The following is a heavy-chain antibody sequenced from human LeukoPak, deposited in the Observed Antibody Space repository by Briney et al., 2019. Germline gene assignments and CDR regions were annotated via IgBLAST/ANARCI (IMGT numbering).Heavy chain of an antibody. CDR2: ISAYNGNT. J-gene: IGHJ5*02. V-gene: IGHV1-18*01. Sequence: ASVKVSCTASGYTFTSYGISWVRQAPGQGLEWMGWISAYNGNTNYAQKLQGRVTMTTDTSTSTAYMELRSLRSDDTAVYYCARERKAMGGNWFDPWVQGTLVTVSS. CDR3: ARERKAMGGNWFDP. D-gene: IGHD5-18*01. CDR1: GYTFTSYG.